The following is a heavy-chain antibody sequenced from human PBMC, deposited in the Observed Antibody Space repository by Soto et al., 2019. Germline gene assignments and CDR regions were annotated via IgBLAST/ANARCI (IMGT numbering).Heavy chain of an antibody. Sequence: QVQLVQSGAEVKKPGASVKVSCKSSGYTFTSYAIHWVRQATGPVREWMGWMNPNSGNTGYAKKFEGRVTMTRNTYISTAYMELSSQRSEDNAVYSCARGGYYDILTGYYRLLWGTYYYYGMDVWGLGSTVTVS. CDR3: ARGGYYDILTGYYRLLWGTYYYYGMDV. V-gene: IGHV1-8*01. CDR1: GYTFTSYA. CDR2: MNPNSGNT. D-gene: IGHD3-9*01. J-gene: IGHJ6*02.